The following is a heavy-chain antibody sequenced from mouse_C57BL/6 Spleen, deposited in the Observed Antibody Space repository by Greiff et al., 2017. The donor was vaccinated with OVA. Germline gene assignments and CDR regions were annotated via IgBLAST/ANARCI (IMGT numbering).Heavy chain of an antibody. CDR2: IHPSDSDT. CDR3: VVATRGVDGRVY. CDR1: GYTFTSYW. Sequence: QVQLQQPGAELVKPGASVKVSCKASGYTFTSYWMHWVKQRPGQGLEWIGRIHPSDSDTNYNQKFKGTATLTVDKSSSTAYIQLSSLTSEDSAVYYCVVATRGVDGRVYWGQGTSVTVSS. D-gene: IGHD1-1*01. V-gene: IGHV1-74*01. J-gene: IGHJ4*01.